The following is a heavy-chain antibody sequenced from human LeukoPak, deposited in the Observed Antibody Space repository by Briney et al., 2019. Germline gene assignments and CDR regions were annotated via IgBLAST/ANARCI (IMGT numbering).Heavy chain of an antibody. CDR3: ARSVYYETNWFDP. V-gene: IGHV4-34*10. Sequence: PSETLSLTCAVSGGSLSGYYRTWIRQPPGKGLEWIGEINHSGSTNYNPSLKSRVTISVDTSRKQFFLRLSSVTAADTAVYYCARSVYYETNWFDPWGQGTLVTVSS. CDR2: INHSGST. J-gene: IGHJ5*02. D-gene: IGHD3-22*01. CDR1: GGSLSGYY.